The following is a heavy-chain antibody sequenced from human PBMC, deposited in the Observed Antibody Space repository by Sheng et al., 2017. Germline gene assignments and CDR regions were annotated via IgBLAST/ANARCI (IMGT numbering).Heavy chain of an antibody. CDR2: ISYDGSNK. CDR1: GFTFSSYG. CDR3: AKRTEESRMDV. Sequence: QVQLVESGGGVVQPGRSLRLSCAASGFTFSSYGMHWVRQAPGKGLEWVAVISYDGSNKYYGDSVKGRFTISRDNSSNTLYLQMNSLRAEDTAVYYCAKRTEESRMDVWGQGTTGHRL. J-gene: IGHJ6*02. V-gene: IGHV3-30*18.